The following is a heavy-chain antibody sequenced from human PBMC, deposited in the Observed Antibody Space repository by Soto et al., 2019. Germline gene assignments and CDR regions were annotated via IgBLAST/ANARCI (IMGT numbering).Heavy chain of an antibody. D-gene: IGHD3-10*02. J-gene: IGHJ4*02. CDR3: ATVDPTRFEIFDY. CDR1: GYTLTDLS. CDR2: FDPEDGET. Sequence: XSVKVSFNVSGYTLTDLSMHWVRHSPGKGLEWMGGFDPEDGETIYAQKFQGRVTMTEDTSTDTAYMELSSLTSEDTAVYYCATVDPTRFEIFDYWGQGTLVTVSS. V-gene: IGHV1-24*01.